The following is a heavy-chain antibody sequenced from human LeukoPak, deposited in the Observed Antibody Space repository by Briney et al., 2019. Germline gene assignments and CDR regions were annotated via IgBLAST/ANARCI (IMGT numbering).Heavy chain of an antibody. J-gene: IGHJ4*02. D-gene: IGHD5-12*01. Sequence: GGSLRLSCVASGFTFSDHYMDWVRQAPGEGLEWVGRIRNKANSYTTEYVASVKGRFTISRGDSKNSLSLQMNGLKTEDTAMYYCASNVDSGVDVWGQGTLVTVSS. V-gene: IGHV3-72*01. CDR3: ASNVDSGVDV. CDR2: IRNKANSYTT. CDR1: GFTFSDHY.